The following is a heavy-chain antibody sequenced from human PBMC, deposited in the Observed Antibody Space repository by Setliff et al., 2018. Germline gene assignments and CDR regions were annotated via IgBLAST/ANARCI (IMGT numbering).Heavy chain of an antibody. D-gene: IGHD3-10*01. CDR1: GFTFSDST. CDR3: TRERVWFGAPILYFDP. V-gene: IGHV3-15*01. J-gene: IGHJ5*02. CDR2: IKSKTDGVTT. Sequence: GGSLRLSCAASGFTFSDSTMHWVRQASGKGLEWVGRIKSKTDGVTTDYAAPVKGRFTISRDDSKNTLYLQVNSLKTEDTAVYYCTRERVWFGAPILYFDPWGQGTLVTVSS.